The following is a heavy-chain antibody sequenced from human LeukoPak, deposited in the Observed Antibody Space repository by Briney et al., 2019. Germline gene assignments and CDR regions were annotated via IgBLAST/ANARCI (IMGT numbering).Heavy chain of an antibody. J-gene: IGHJ1*01. V-gene: IGHV3-74*01. Sequence: PGGSLRLSRAASGFTFNYFWMHWVREVPGKGLVWVSGINNDGTATYYADSVKGRFTVSRDNARNTVYLQMNGLRAEDTTVYYCATVSEYWGRGTLVTVSS. CDR2: INNDGTAT. CDR3: ATVSEY. CDR1: GFTFNYFW.